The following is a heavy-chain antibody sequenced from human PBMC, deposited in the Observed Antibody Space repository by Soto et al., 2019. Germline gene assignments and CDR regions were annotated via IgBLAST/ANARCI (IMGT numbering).Heavy chain of an antibody. J-gene: IGHJ1*01. Sequence: ASVKVSCKASGYTFTNYYGISWVRQAPGQGLEWMGWISPYNGNTNYAQNFQGRVTMTTDTSTSTAYMELRSLRSDDTAVYYCARVTQGWSSSEYLQHWGQGTLVTVSS. V-gene: IGHV1-18*01. CDR1: GYTFTNYYG. CDR3: ARVTQGWSSSEYLQH. D-gene: IGHD6-6*01. CDR2: ISPYNGNT.